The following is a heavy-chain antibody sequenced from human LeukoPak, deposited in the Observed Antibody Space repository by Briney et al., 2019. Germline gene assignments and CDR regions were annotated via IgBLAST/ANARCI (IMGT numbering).Heavy chain of an antibody. CDR3: AKEIFSGLLYIDY. CDR1: GFTFTNFA. D-gene: IGHD5-12*01. CDR2: ISSDGTNE. J-gene: IGHJ4*02. Sequence: GRSLRLSCAASGFTFTNFAIHWVRQAPGKGLEWVAVISSDGTNEYYADSVKGRFTISSDNSKNTVYLQMNSLRPEDMAVYYCAKEIFSGLLYIDYWGQGTLVTVSS. V-gene: IGHV3-30*04.